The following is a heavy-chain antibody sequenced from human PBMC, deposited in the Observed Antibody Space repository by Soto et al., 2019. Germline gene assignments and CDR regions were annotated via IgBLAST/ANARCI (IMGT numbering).Heavy chain of an antibody. J-gene: IGHJ3*02. CDR1: GYSFTSYW. Sequence: PGESLKISCKGSGYSFTSYWIGWVRQMPGKGLEWMGIIYPGDSDTRYSPSLQGQVTISADKSISTAYLQWSSLKASDTAMYYCGRHIWVRGVTFAFDIWGQGTMVTVSS. CDR2: IYPGDSDT. D-gene: IGHD3-10*01. CDR3: GRHIWVRGVTFAFDI. V-gene: IGHV5-51*01.